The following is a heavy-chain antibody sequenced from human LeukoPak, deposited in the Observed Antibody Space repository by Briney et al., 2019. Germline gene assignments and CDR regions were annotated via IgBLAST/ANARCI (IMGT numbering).Heavy chain of an antibody. Sequence: GGSLRLSCAASGFTFSSYAMSWVRQVPGQGLEWVAAISGSGGSRYYADSVKGRFTISRDNSKNTLSLQMNSLRAEDTAVYYCARGSALGYCTSTSCYPLDYWGQGTLVTVSS. J-gene: IGHJ4*02. V-gene: IGHV3-23*01. D-gene: IGHD2-2*01. CDR3: ARGSALGYCTSTSCYPLDY. CDR1: GFTFSSYA. CDR2: ISGSGGSR.